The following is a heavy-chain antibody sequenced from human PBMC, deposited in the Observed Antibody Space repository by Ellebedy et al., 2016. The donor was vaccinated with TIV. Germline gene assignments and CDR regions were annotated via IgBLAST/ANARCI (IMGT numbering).Heavy chain of an antibody. Sequence: GESLKISXAASGFTFSSYAMHWVRQAPGKGLEYVSAISSNGGSTYYANSVKGRFTISRDNSKNTLYLQMGSLRAEDMAVYYCAARITSGAFDIWGQGTMVTVSS. CDR2: ISSNGGST. CDR3: AARITSGAFDI. D-gene: IGHD3-10*01. CDR1: GFTFSSYA. V-gene: IGHV3-64*01. J-gene: IGHJ3*02.